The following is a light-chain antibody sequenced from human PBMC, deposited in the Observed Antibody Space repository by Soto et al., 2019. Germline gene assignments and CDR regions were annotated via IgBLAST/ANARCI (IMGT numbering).Light chain of an antibody. V-gene: IGLV2-14*01. CDR3: SSYATSNPCV. CDR1: SSDVGGYDH. CDR2: EVS. Sequence: QSVLTQPASVSGSPGQSITISCTGTSSDVGGYDHVSWYQLHPGKAPKLMVFEVSNRPSGVSYRFSGSKSGNTASLTISGLQAEDEADYYCSSYATSNPCVFGGGTKVTVL. J-gene: IGLJ3*02.